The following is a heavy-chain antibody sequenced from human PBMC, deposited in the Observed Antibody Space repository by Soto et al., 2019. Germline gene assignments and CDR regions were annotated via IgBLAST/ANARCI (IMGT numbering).Heavy chain of an antibody. CDR2: IHGGDSNT. V-gene: IGHV5-51*01. Sequence: EVQLVQSGAEVKKPGESLQISCKGSGYMFTSYWIGWVRQMPGKGLEWMGIIHGGDSNTRYSPSFDGQVTISTDKSINTAYLQWSSLKASDTAMYYCARRITSSTGWDYWGQGTLVTVSS. CDR1: GYMFTSYW. J-gene: IGHJ4*02. D-gene: IGHD6-19*01. CDR3: ARRITSSTGWDY.